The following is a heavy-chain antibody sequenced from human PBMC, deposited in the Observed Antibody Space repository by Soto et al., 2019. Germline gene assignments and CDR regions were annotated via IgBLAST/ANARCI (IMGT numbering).Heavy chain of an antibody. CDR2: IYYSGST. J-gene: IGHJ4*02. CDR3: ASDKTFDTYYYDSSGPI. Sequence: SETLSLTCTVSGGSVSSGSYYWSWIRQPPGKGLEWIGCIYYSGSTNYNPSLKSRVTISVDTSKNQFSLKLSSVTAADTAVYYCASDKTFDTYYYDSSGPIWGQGTLVTVSS. CDR1: GGSVSSGSYY. D-gene: IGHD3-22*01. V-gene: IGHV4-61*01.